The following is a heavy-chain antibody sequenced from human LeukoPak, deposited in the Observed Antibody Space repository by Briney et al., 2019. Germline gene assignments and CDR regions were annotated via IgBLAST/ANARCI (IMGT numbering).Heavy chain of an antibody. J-gene: IGHJ4*02. D-gene: IGHD6-13*01. Sequence: PSETLSLTCTVSGGSISSYYWSWIRQPAGKGLEWIGRIYTSGSTDYNPSLKSRVTISVDTSKNQFSLKLSSVTAADTAVYYCARSMTYRSTWYTDYWGQGTLVTVSS. CDR1: GGSISSYY. CDR3: ARSMTYRSTWYTDY. CDR2: IYTSGST. V-gene: IGHV4-4*07.